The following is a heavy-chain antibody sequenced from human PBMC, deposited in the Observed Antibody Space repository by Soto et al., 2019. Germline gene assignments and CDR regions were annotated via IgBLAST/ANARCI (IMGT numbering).Heavy chain of an antibody. Sequence: QVQLVESGGGVVQPGRSLRLSCAASGFTFSSYGMHWVRQAPGKGLEWVAVISYDGSNKYYADSVKGRFTISRDNSKNTLYLQMNSLRAEDTAVYYCAKDGYSSGWAKRGNWFDPWGQGTLVTVSS. D-gene: IGHD6-19*01. CDR3: AKDGYSSGWAKRGNWFDP. CDR2: ISYDGSNK. J-gene: IGHJ5*02. CDR1: GFTFSSYG. V-gene: IGHV3-30*18.